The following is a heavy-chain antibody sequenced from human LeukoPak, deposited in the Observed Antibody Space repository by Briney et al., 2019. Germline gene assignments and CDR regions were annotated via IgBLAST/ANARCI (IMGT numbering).Heavy chain of an antibody. Sequence: PSETLSLTCTVSGGSISSCGYYWSWIRQHPGKGLEWIGYIYYSGSTYYNPSLKSRVTISVDTSKNQFSLKLSSVTAADTAVYYCASTGGGYCTNGVCIGLHYWGQGTLVTVSS. J-gene: IGHJ4*02. CDR2: IYYSGST. V-gene: IGHV4-31*03. CDR1: GGSISSCGYY. CDR3: ASTGGGYCTNGVCIGLHY. D-gene: IGHD2-8*01.